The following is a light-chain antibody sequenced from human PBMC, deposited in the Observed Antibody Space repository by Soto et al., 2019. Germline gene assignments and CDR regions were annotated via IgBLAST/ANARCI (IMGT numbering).Light chain of an antibody. CDR1: QDIRND. CDR2: DGS. Sequence: AIQMTQSPSSLSASVGDRVTITCRASQDIRNDLGWYQQKPGQAPKLLIYDGSKLQSGVPSRFSGSVSGTDFTLTISSLQPEDFATYYCLQDYNFPRTFGQGPKVEV. V-gene: IGKV1-6*01. CDR3: LQDYNFPRT. J-gene: IGKJ1*01.